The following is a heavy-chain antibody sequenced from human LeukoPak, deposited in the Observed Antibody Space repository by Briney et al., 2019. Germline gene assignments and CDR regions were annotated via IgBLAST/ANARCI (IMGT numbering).Heavy chain of an antibody. J-gene: IGHJ4*02. CDR2: MNPNSGNT. D-gene: IGHD4-17*01. Sequence: ASVKVSCKASGYTFTSYDINWVRQATGQGLEWMGWMNPNSGNTGYAQKFQGRVTMTRDTSISTAYMELSRLRSGDTAVYYCARGGSGVYGDDYWGQGTLVTVSS. CDR3: ARGGSGVYGDDY. V-gene: IGHV1-8*01. CDR1: GYTFTSYD.